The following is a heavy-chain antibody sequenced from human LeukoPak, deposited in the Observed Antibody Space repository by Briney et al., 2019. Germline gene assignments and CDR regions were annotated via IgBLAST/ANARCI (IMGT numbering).Heavy chain of an antibody. D-gene: IGHD3-10*01. CDR1: GDSVSSNSAA. CDR2: TYYRSKWYN. V-gene: IGHV6-1*01. Sequence: SQTLSLTCAISGDSVSSNSAAWNWIRQSPSRGLEWLGRTYYRSKWYNDYAVSVKSRITINPDTSKNQFSLKLSSVTAADTAVYYCSESRRSFDWFDPWGQGTLVTVSS. J-gene: IGHJ5*02. CDR3: SESRRSFDWFDP.